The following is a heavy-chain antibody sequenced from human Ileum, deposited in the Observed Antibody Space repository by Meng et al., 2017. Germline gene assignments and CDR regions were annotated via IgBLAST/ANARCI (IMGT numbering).Heavy chain of an antibody. V-gene: IGHV4-4*02. CDR2: IHHDGST. D-gene: IGHD3-22*01. CDR1: GGPISTYNW. CDR3: ARRARYDGSAYYPAFDY. Sequence: GELQGAGQGVGKPLGALSVPCAVSGGPISTYNWWSWGRQPPGKGLEWIGEIHHDGSTNYSPYLKSRGTISIDNAKSLFSLELRSVTAADTAVYYCARRARYDGSAYYPAFDYWGQGTLVTVFS. J-gene: IGHJ4*02.